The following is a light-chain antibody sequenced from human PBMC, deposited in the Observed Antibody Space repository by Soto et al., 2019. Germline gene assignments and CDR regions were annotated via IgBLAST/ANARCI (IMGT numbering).Light chain of an antibody. CDR3: HQYNHWPPLYS. CDR2: GDS. CDR1: QSVSNN. V-gene: IGKV3-15*01. Sequence: EVVLTQSPVTLSMSPGERATLSCRASQSVSNNLAWYQQKPGQAPRLLIYGDSTRATGVPARFSGSGSGTEFTLTITGLQSEDVAIYYCHQYNHWPPLYSFGQVTRLEIK. J-gene: IGKJ2*01.